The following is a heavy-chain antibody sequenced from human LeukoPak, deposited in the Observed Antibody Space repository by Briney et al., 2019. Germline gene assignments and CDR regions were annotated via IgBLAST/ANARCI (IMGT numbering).Heavy chain of an antibody. J-gene: IGHJ4*02. CDR1: GGSISSGGYY. V-gene: IGHV4-31*03. Sequence: SQTLSLTCTVSGGSISSGGYYWSWIRQHPGKGLEWIGYIYYSGSTYYNPSLKSRVTISVDTSKNQFSLKLSSVTAAGTAVYYCARALRDGYIIFDYWGQGTLVTVSS. CDR2: IYYSGST. CDR3: ARALRDGYIIFDY. D-gene: IGHD5-24*01.